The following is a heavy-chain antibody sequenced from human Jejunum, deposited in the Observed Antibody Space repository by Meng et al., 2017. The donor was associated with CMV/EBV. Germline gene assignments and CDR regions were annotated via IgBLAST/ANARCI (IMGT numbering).Heavy chain of an antibody. D-gene: IGHD5-18*01. Sequence: SGFTFSTYALHWVRQAPGKGLEWVAAISYDDTNKYYADAVKGRFTISRDNSKNTLYLQMNSPRTEDTAVYYCARLSSYSFAYGYWGQGTLVTVSS. V-gene: IGHV3-30-3*01. J-gene: IGHJ4*02. CDR3: ARLSSYSFAYGY. CDR2: ISYDDTNK. CDR1: GFTFSTYA.